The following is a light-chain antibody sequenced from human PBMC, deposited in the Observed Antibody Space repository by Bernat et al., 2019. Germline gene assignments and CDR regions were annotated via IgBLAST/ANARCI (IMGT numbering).Light chain of an antibody. CDR1: SGHSGYT. CDR2: LEGSGSY. J-gene: IGLJ3*02. CDR3: ETWDSNTRV. Sequence: QPVLTQSSSASASLGSSVKLTCTLSSGHSGYTIAWHQQQPGKAPRYLMKLEGSGSYNKGSGVPDRFSGSSSGADRYLTITNLQSEDEGDYYCETWDSNTRVFGGGTKLTVL. V-gene: IGLV4-60*03.